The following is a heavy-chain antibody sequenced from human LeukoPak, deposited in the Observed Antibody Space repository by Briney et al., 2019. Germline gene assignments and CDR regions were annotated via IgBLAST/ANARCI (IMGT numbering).Heavy chain of an antibody. V-gene: IGHV3-30*02. CDR3: ARGFGTGSPYFDY. J-gene: IGHJ4*02. D-gene: IGHD3-10*01. CDR2: IRYDGSNK. Sequence: GRSLRLSCAASAFSFSAYGMHWVRQAPGEGLEWVALIRYDGSNKICADSVKGRFTISRDNSKNTVYLQMNSLRAEDTAVYYCARGFGTGSPYFDYTGQGTLVTVPA. CDR1: AFSFSAYG.